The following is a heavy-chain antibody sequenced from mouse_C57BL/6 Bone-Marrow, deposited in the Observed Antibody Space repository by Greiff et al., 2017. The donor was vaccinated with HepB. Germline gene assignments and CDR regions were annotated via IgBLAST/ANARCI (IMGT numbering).Heavy chain of an antibody. D-gene: IGHD1-1*01. CDR3: ARGAFYYYGSSYDWYFDV. J-gene: IGHJ1*03. V-gene: IGHV1-59*01. Sequence: QVQLKQPGAELVRPGTSVKLSCKASGYTFTSYWMHWVKQRPGQGLEWIGVIDPSDSYTNYNQKFKGKATLTVDTSSSTAYMQLSSLTSEDSAVYYCARGAFYYYGSSYDWYFDVWGTGTTVTVSS. CDR1: GYTFTSYW. CDR2: IDPSDSYT.